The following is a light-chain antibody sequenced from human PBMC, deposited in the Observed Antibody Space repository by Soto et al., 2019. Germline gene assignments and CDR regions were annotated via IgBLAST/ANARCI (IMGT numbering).Light chain of an antibody. CDR3: QQYNSYSHLT. Sequence: DIQMTQSPSTLSASVGDRVTITCRASQSISSWLAWYQQKPGKAPKLLIYDDSSLESGVPSRFSGSGSGTEFTLTISSLQPDDFATYYCQQYNSYSHLTFGPGTKVDIK. CDR1: QSISSW. CDR2: DDS. J-gene: IGKJ3*01. V-gene: IGKV1-5*01.